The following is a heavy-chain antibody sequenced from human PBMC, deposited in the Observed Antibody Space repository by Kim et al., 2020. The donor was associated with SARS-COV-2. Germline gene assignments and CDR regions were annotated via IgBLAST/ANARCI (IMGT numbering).Heavy chain of an antibody. J-gene: IGHJ4*02. CDR2: IYYSGST. D-gene: IGHD5-12*01. Sequence: SETLSLTCTVSGGSISSYYWSWIRQPPGKGLEWIGYIYYSGSTNYNPSLKSRVTISVDTSKNQFSLKLSSVTAADTAVYYCAREDGYNWFDYWGQGTLVTVSS. V-gene: IGHV4-59*01. CDR3: AREDGYNWFDY. CDR1: GGSISSYY.